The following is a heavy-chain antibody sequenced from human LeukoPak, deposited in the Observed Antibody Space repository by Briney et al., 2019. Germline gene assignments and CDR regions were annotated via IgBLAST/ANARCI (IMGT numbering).Heavy chain of an antibody. CDR3: AGGELGYCSSTSCYQFDY. CDR1: GGSFSGYY. Sequence: SETLSLTCAVYGGSFSGYYWSWIRQPPEKGLEWIGEINHSGSTNYNPSLKSRVTISVDTSKNQFSLKLSSVTAADTAVYYCAGGELGYCSSTSCYQFDYWGQGTLVTVSS. J-gene: IGHJ4*02. D-gene: IGHD2-2*01. V-gene: IGHV4-34*01. CDR2: INHSGST.